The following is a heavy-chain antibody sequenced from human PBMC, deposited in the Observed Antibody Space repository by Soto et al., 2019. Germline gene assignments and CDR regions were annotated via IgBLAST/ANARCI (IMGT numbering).Heavy chain of an antibody. J-gene: IGHJ4*02. CDR3: ARLQKGDYGDYFDY. D-gene: IGHD4-17*01. CDR2: IYYSGST. CDR1: GGSISSSSYY. Sequence: SETLSLTCTVSGGSISSSSYYWGWIRQPPGKGLEWIGSIYYSGSTYYNPSLKSRVTISVDTSKNQFSLKLSSVTAADTAVYYCARLQKGDYGDYFDYWGQGTLVTVSS. V-gene: IGHV4-39*01.